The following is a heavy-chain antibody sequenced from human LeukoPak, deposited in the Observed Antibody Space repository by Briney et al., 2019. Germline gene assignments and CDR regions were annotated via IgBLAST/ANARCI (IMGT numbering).Heavy chain of an antibody. D-gene: IGHD3-10*01. CDR2: MNPNNGNT. CDR3: VRDGEGVAISVNYWFDP. J-gene: IGHJ5*02. V-gene: IGHV1-8*01. CDR1: GFTFTSYD. Sequence: GSVKVSCKASGFTFTSYDINWVRQATGQGLEWMGWMNPNNGNTGYAQKFQGRVTMTRDTSISTAYMELRSLRSEHTAVYYCVRDGEGVAISVNYWFDPWGQGTLVTVSS.